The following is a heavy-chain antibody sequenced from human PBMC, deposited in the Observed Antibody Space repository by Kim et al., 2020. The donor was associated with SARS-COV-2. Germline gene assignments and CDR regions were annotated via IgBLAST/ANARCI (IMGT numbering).Heavy chain of an antibody. Sequence: DSVKSRFTISRDNAKNSLYLQMHSLRAEDTALYYCAREVRWVDSSPFDYWGQGTLVTVSS. V-gene: IGHV3-48*03. D-gene: IGHD3-22*01. CDR3: AREVRWVDSSPFDY. J-gene: IGHJ4*02.